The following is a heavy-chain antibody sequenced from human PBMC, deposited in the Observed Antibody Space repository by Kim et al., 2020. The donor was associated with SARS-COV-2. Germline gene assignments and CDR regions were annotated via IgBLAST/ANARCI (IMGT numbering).Heavy chain of an antibody. V-gene: IGHV1-3*01. CDR1: GYAFSHYA. Sequence: ASVKVSCKAFGYAFSHYAMHWVRQAPGQRPEWMGWLNAGNGDTKYSQKFQYRVTITRDISATTAYLELFSLTSEDTAVYYCVKQQQRGAFDFWGQGTMVTVTS. CDR3: VKQQQRGAFDF. CDR2: LNAGNGDT. D-gene: IGHD6-25*01. J-gene: IGHJ3*01.